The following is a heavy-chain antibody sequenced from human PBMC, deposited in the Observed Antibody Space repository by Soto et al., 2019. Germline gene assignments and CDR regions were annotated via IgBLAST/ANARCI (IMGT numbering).Heavy chain of an antibody. D-gene: IGHD3-3*01. CDR3: RGRGEWLGNYYYYMDV. V-gene: IGHV4-39*01. CDR1: GGSISSSSYY. CDR2: IYYSGST. J-gene: IGHJ6*03. Sequence: QLQLQESGPGLVKPSETLSLTCTVSGGSISSSSYYWGWIRQPPGKGLEWIGSIYYSGSTYYNPSLMSRVTICVDMSKNEFALKLRSVTAADTAVYYCRGRGEWLGNYYYYMDVCGKGTTVTVSS.